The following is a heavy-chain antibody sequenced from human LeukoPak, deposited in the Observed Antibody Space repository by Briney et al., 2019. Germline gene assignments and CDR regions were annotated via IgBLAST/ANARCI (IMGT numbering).Heavy chain of an antibody. CDR2: ISYDGSNK. V-gene: IGHV3-30-3*02. CDR3: AKSSRTGEFDY. Sequence: PGGSLRLSCAASGFTFSSYAMHWVRQAPGKGLEWVAVISYDGSNKYYADSVKGRFTISRDNSKNTLYLQMNSLRAEDTAVYYCAKSSRTGEFDYWGQGTLVTVSS. J-gene: IGHJ4*02. CDR1: GFTFSSYA. D-gene: IGHD7-27*01.